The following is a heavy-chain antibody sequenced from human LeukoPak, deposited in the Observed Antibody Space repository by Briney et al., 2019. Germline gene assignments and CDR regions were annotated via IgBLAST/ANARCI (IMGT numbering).Heavy chain of an antibody. CDR2: ITPKSGDT. CDR3: ARVRLADERAWAY. Sequence: ASVKVSCEASGYTFSDFYIHWVRQAPGQGLEYVGWITPKSGDTYSPQRFQGRVTMTRDASISTAYMELSSLRSDDTAVYFCARVRLADERAWAYWGQGTLVTVSS. D-gene: IGHD3-3*02. CDR1: GYTFSDFY. V-gene: IGHV1-2*02. J-gene: IGHJ4*02.